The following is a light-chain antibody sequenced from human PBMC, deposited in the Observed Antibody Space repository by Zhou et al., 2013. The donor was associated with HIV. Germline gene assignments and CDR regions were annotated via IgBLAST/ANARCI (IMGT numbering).Light chain of an antibody. J-gene: IGKJ4*01. CDR2: ATS. CDR1: QSVRTY. CDR3: QQSYSSPLT. Sequence: DIQMTQSPSSLSASLGDRVTITCRASQSVRTYLNWYQQTPGKPPKLLISATSTLHSGVPPRFTGSGSETDFTLTITSLQPEDFATYICQQSYSSPLTFGGGTRVEV. V-gene: IGKV1-39*01.